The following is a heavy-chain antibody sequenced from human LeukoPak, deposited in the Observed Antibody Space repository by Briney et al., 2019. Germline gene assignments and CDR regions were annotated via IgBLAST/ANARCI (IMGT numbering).Heavy chain of an antibody. V-gene: IGHV3-30-3*01. CDR2: ISYDGSNK. Sequence: GGSLRLSCAASGFTFSSYAMHWVRQAPGKGLEWVAVISYDGSNKYYADSVKGRFTISRDNSKNTLYLQMNSLRAEDTAVYYCSRTYGYFAEICHLGQGTLVTVSS. CDR3: SRTYGYFAEICH. D-gene: IGHD1-1*01. J-gene: IGHJ4*02. CDR1: GFTFSSYA.